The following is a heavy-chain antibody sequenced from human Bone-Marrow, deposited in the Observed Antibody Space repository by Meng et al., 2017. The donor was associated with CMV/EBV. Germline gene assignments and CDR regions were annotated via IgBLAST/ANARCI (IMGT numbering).Heavy chain of an antibody. Sequence: ASVKVSCKASGYTFTSYGISWVRQAPGQGLEWMGWISAYNGNTNYAQKLQGRVTMTTDTSTSTAYMELRSLRFDDTAVYYCARDGGGASSSTRYGMDVWGQGPTVTGSS. V-gene: IGHV1-18*01. CDR1: GYTFTSYG. D-gene: IGHD6-6*01. CDR3: ARDGGGASSSTRYGMDV. CDR2: ISAYNGNT. J-gene: IGHJ6*01.